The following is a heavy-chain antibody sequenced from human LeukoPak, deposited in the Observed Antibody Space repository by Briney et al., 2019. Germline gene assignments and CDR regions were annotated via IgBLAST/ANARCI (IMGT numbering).Heavy chain of an antibody. D-gene: IGHD3-10*01. CDR2: INPNSGGT. Sequence: GASVKVSCKASGYTFTGYYMHWVRQAPGQGLEWMGWINPNSGGTNYAQKFQGRVTMTRDTSISTAYMELSRLRSDDTAVYYRTKARGSVWFGEHEFDYWGQGTLVTVSS. V-gene: IGHV1-2*02. CDR1: GYTFTGYY. J-gene: IGHJ4*02. CDR3: TKARGSVWFGEHEFDY.